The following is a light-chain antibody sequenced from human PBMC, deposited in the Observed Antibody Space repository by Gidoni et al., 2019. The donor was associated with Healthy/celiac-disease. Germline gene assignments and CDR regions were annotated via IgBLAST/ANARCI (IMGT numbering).Light chain of an antibody. Sequence: EIVLTQSPGTLSLSPGERATLPCRASQSVSSSYLAWYQQKPGQAPRLLIYGASSRATGISDRFSGSGSGTDFTLTISRLEPEDFAVYYCQQYGSSPLLTFGGGTKVEIK. J-gene: IGKJ4*01. CDR3: QQYGSSPLLT. CDR2: GAS. CDR1: QSVSSSY. V-gene: IGKV3-20*01.